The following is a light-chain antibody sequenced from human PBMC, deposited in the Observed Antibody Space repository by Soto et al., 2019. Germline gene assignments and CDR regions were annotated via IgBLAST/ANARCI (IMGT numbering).Light chain of an antibody. CDR2: KAS. CDR3: QQYNSFPLT. J-gene: IGKJ1*01. Sequence: DIQMTQSHSSLSASVGDRVTITCRASQSISSWLAWYQQKPGKAPKLLIYKASSLESGVPSRFSGSGSGTEFTLTISSLQPDDFATYYCQQYNSFPLTFGQGTKVDIK. V-gene: IGKV1-5*03. CDR1: QSISSW.